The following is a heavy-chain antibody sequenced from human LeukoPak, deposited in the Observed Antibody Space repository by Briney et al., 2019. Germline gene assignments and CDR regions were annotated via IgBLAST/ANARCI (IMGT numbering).Heavy chain of an antibody. Sequence: GGSLRLSCAASGFTFSSYWMSWVRQAPGKGLGWVANIKQDGSEKYYVDSVKGRFTISRDNAKNSLYLQMNSLRAEDTAVYYCARDPDIAAAGSAFDIWGQGTMVTVSS. CDR2: IKQDGSEK. J-gene: IGHJ3*02. D-gene: IGHD6-13*01. CDR3: ARDPDIAAAGSAFDI. V-gene: IGHV3-7*03. CDR1: GFTFSSYW.